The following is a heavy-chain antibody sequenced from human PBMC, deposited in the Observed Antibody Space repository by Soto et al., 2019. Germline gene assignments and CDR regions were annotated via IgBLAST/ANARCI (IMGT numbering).Heavy chain of an antibody. V-gene: IGHV4-59*01. D-gene: IGHD3-22*01. CDR3: ARYYYDSSGYYFDY. J-gene: IGHJ4*02. Sequence: PSETLSLTCTVSGGSISSYYWSWIRQPPGKGLEWIGYIYYSGSTNYNPSLKSRVTISVDTSKNQFSLKLSSVTAADTAVYYCARYYYDSSGYYFDYWGQGTLVTVSS. CDR2: IYYSGST. CDR1: GGSISSYY.